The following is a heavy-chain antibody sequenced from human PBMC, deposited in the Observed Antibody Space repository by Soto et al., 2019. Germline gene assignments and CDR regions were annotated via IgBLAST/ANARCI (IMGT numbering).Heavy chain of an antibody. D-gene: IGHD4-4*01. CDR2: IKPDESEK. Sequence: GGSLRLSCTASGFTFSDSWMTWVRQAPGKGLEWVARIKPDESEKKYADSVKGRFSISRDNAKNSMYLQMDSLRGEDTAVYYCVRGGSNYASWGQGTLVTSPQ. J-gene: IGHJ5*02. CDR3: VRGGSNYAS. V-gene: IGHV3-7*01. CDR1: GFTFSDSW.